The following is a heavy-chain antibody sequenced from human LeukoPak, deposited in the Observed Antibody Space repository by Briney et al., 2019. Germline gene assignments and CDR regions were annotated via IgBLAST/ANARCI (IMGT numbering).Heavy chain of an antibody. D-gene: IGHD2-15*01. J-gene: IGHJ1*01. CDR1: GRSFSGYY. V-gene: IGHV4-34*01. Sequence: SETLSLTCAVYGRSFSGYYWSWIRQPPGKGLEWIGEINHSGSTNYNPSLKSRVTISVDTSKNQFSLKLSSVTAADTAVYYCARTRYCSGGSCYVYFQHRGQGTLVTVSS. CDR2: INHSGST. CDR3: ARTRYCSGGSCYVYFQH.